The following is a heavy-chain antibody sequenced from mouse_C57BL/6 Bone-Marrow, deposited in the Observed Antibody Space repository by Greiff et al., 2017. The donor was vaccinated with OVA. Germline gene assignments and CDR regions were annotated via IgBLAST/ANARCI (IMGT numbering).Heavy chain of an antibody. V-gene: IGHV2-5*01. CDR3: AKKRDGYYDGCFDV. CDR1: GFSLTSYG. D-gene: IGHD2-3*01. CDR2: IWRGGST. J-gene: IGHJ1*03. Sequence: QVQLQQSGPGLVQPSQSLSITCTVSGFSLTSYGVHWVRQSPGKGLEWLGVIWRGGSTDYNAAFMSRLSITKDNSKSQVFFKMNSLQADDTAIYYCAKKRDGYYDGCFDVWGTGTTVTVSS.